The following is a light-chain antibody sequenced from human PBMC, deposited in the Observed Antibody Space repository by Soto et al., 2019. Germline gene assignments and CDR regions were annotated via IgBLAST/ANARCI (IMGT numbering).Light chain of an antibody. CDR1: SSNIGSDY. CDR3: AAWDTSLTGGV. J-gene: IGLJ2*01. CDR2: ENN. Sequence: QSVLTQPPSVSAAPGQKVTISCSGSSSNIGSDYVSWYQQLPGAAPRLLIYENNKRPSGIPDRFSGSKSGTSATMCITGLQTGDEADYYCAAWDTSLTGGVFGGGTKLTVL. V-gene: IGLV1-51*02.